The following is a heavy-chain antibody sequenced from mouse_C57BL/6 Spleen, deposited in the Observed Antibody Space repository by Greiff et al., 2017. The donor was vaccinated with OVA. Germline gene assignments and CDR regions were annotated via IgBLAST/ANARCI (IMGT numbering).Heavy chain of an antibody. D-gene: IGHD1-1*01. Sequence: VMLVESGPGLVAPSQSLSITCTVSGFSLTSYGVHWVRQPPGKGLEWLVVIWSDGSTTYNSALKSRLSISKDNSKSQVFLKMNSLQTDDTAMYYCARQYYYGSSHYYAMDYWGQGTSVTVSS. V-gene: IGHV2-6-1*01. CDR3: ARQYYYGSSHYYAMDY. J-gene: IGHJ4*01. CDR2: IWSDGST. CDR1: GFSLTSYG.